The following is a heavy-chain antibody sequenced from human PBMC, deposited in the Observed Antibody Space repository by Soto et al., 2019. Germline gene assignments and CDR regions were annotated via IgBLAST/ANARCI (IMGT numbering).Heavy chain of an antibody. CDR3: AKDPTPNLRFLEWLSSPFDY. Sequence: GGSLRLSCAASGFTFSSYAMSWVRQAPGKGLEWVSAISGSVGSTYYADSVKGRFTISRDNSKNTLYLQMNSLRAEDTAVYYCAKDPTPNLRFLEWLSSPFDYWGQGTMVTVSS. D-gene: IGHD3-3*01. CDR1: GFTFSSYA. CDR2: ISGSVGST. J-gene: IGHJ4*02. V-gene: IGHV3-23*01.